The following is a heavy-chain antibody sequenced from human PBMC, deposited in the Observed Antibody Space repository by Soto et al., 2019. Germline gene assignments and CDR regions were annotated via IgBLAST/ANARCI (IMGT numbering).Heavy chain of an antibody. Sequence: GGSLRLSCAASGFTFSSYGMHWVRQAPGKGLEWVAVISYDGSNKYYADSVKGRFTISRDNSKNMLYLQMNSLRAEDTAVYYCAKDLKYYDILTGYYGDYYYYGMDAWGQGTTVTVSS. CDR1: GFTFSSYG. J-gene: IGHJ6*02. D-gene: IGHD3-9*01. CDR2: ISYDGSNK. V-gene: IGHV3-30*18. CDR3: AKDLKYYDILTGYYGDYYYYGMDA.